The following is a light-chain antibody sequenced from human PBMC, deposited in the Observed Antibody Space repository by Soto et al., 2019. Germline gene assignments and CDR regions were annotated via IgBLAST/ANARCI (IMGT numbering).Light chain of an antibody. CDR2: EGI. Sequence: QSALTQPASVSGSPGQSITISCTGTSSDIGTYNLVSWYKHYPGKAPKLMIYEGIKRPSGVSNRFSGSKSGNTAFLTISGLQAEDEADYCCCSYAGSGTDNYVFGSGTKVTVL. CDR1: SSDIGTYNL. CDR3: CSYAGSGTDNYV. V-gene: IGLV2-23*01. J-gene: IGLJ1*01.